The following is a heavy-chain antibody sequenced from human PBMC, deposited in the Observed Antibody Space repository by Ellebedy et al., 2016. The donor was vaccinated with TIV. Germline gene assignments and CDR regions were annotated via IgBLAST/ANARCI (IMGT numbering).Heavy chain of an antibody. CDR2: IYYSGST. Sequence: MPSETLSLTCTVSGGSISSYYWSWIRQPPGKGLEWIGYIYYSGSTNYNPSLKSRVTISLDTSKNQFSLIVTSVTAADQAVYYCARAPRVYESSGYVVGKGFDIWGQGTMVTVSS. D-gene: IGHD3-22*01. CDR3: ARAPRVYESSGYVVGKGFDI. CDR1: GGSISSYY. V-gene: IGHV4-59*01. J-gene: IGHJ3*02.